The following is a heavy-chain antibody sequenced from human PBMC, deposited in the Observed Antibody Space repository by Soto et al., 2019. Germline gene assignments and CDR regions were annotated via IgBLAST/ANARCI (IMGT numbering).Heavy chain of an antibody. CDR1: GGSISSGGYY. V-gene: IGHV4-31*03. J-gene: IGHJ4*02. CDR2: IYYSGST. CDR3: ARGPRRYDYIWGSYRYASEYYFDY. Sequence: SETLSLTCTVSGGSISSGGYYWSWIRQHPGKGLEWIGYIYYSGSTYYNPSLKSRVTISVDTSKNQFSLKLSSVTAADTAVYYCARGPRRYDYIWGSYRYASEYYFDYWGQGTLVTVSS. D-gene: IGHD3-16*02.